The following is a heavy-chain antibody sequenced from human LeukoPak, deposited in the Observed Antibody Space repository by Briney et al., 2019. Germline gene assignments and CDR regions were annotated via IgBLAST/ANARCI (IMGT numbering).Heavy chain of an antibody. V-gene: IGHV1-18*04. J-gene: IGHJ4*02. CDR1: GYTFTNYG. CDR3: ARLVGSGSQLLPDY. Sequence: AAVRVSSKASGYTFTNYGISWVRQAPGQGGEWMGWISAYNGNTNYAQKLQGRVTMTTDTSTSTAYMELRSLRSDDTAVYYCARLVGSGSQLLPDYWGQGTLVTVSS. CDR2: ISAYNGNT. D-gene: IGHD2-15*01.